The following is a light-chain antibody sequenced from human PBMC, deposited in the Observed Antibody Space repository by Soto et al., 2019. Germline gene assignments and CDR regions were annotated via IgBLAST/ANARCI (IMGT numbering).Light chain of an antibody. CDR1: QSLLYSDGKTY. CDR2: EVS. V-gene: IGKV2D-29*01. CDR3: MQGVQLPLT. Sequence: DIVMTQTPLSLSVTPGQPASISCKSSQSLLYSDGKTYLAWYLQKPGQPPHLLIYEVSNRVSGVPERFSGSGSGTDFTLRISRVEAEDFGVYYCMQGVQLPLTFGGGTTVEIK. J-gene: IGKJ4*01.